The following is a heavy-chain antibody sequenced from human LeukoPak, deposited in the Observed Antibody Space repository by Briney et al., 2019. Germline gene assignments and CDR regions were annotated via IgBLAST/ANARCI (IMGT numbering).Heavy chain of an antibody. Sequence: PGGSLRLSCAASGFTFSSYAMHWVRQAPGKGLEWVAVISYDGSNKYYADSVKGRFTISRDNSKNTLYLQMNSLRAEDTAVYYCARDRLPPLAFDIWGQGTMVTVSS. CDR1: GFTFSSYA. CDR3: ARDRLPPLAFDI. J-gene: IGHJ3*02. D-gene: IGHD3-16*01. CDR2: ISYDGSNK. V-gene: IGHV3-30-3*01.